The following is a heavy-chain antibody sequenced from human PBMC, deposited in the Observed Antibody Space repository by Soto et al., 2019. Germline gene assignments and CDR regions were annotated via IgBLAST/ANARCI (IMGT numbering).Heavy chain of an antibody. J-gene: IGHJ6*02. Sequence: QVPLVQSGAEVKKPGSSVRFSCKASGGTFSSYAISWVRQAPGQGLAWMGGIIPIFGTENYAQKFQGRVTITADESTSTAYMELSSLRSEDTAGYYCARDRIAGSKYYYGMDVWGQGTTVTVSS. CDR3: ARDRIAGSKYYYGMDV. CDR1: GGTFSSYA. CDR2: IIPIFGTE. V-gene: IGHV1-69*01. D-gene: IGHD6-13*01.